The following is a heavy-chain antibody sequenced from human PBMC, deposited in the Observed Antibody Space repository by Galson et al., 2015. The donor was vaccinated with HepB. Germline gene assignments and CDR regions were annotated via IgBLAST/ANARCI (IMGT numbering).Heavy chain of an antibody. Sequence: QSGAEVKKPGESLKISCKGSGYSFTSYWIGWVRQMPGKGLEWMGIIYPGDSDTRYSPSFQGQVTISADKSISTAYLQWSSLKASDTAMYYCARVPMVRGVRSGMDVWGQGTTVTASS. V-gene: IGHV5-51*01. CDR2: IYPGDSDT. CDR1: GYSFTSYW. J-gene: IGHJ6*02. CDR3: ARVPMVRGVRSGMDV. D-gene: IGHD3-10*01.